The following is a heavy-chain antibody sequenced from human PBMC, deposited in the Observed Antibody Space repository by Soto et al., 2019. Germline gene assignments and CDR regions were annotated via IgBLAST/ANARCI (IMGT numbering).Heavy chain of an antibody. Sequence: SGATPVKATQRLALTCTFSWLSFRTSEVGVGWIRQPPGKALEWLALIYWNDDKRYSPSLKSRLTITKDTSKNQVVLTMTNMDPVDTATYYCAHSRDYHGAGSYSTYYYGMEVWGQGTTVPVSS. V-gene: IGHV2-5*01. CDR3: AHSRDYHGAGSYSTYYYGMEV. CDR2: IYWNDDK. J-gene: IGHJ6*02. CDR1: WLSFRTSEVG. D-gene: IGHD3-10*01.